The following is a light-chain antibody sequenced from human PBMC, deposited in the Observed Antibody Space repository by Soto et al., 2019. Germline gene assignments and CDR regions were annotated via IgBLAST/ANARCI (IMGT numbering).Light chain of an antibody. CDR2: SAS. V-gene: IGKV1-12*01. CDR3: LQVNSFPRT. CDR1: QGIGVR. J-gene: IGKJ1*01. Sequence: IQMTQSPSSLSASIGDRVTITCRASQGIGVRLAWFQQKPGKAPQYLIQSASTLASGVPSRFSGSGSGTDFILTINNPQPEDVATYYCLQVNSFPRTFGQGTKVDI.